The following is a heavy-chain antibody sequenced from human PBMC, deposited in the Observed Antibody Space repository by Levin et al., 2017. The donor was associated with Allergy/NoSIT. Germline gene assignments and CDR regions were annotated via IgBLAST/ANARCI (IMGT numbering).Heavy chain of an antibody. CDR3: ARRIAVAGTNYYGMDG. V-gene: IGHV3-64*01. D-gene: IGHD6-19*01. CDR1: GFTFSSYA. Sequence: GGSLRLSCAASGFTFSSYAMHWVRQAPGKGLEYVSAISSNGGSTYYANSVKGRFTISRDNSKNTLYLQMGSLRAEDMAVYYCARRIAVAGTNYYGMDGWGQGTTVTVSS. CDR2: ISSNGGST. J-gene: IGHJ6*02.